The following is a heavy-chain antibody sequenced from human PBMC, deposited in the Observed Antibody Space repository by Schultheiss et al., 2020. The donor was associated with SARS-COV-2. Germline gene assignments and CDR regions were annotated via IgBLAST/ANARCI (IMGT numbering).Heavy chain of an antibody. V-gene: IGHV3-23*01. D-gene: IGHD5-12*01. CDR2: INSDDNT. CDR3: ARETIEQWLILRYGMDV. CDR1: GFTFSSYA. J-gene: IGHJ6*02. Sequence: GGSLRLSCAASGFTFSSYAMSWVRQAPGKGLEWVSMINSDDNTYYADSVKGRFTISRDISENTVYLQMTSLRTADTAVYYCARETIEQWLILRYGMDVWGQGTTVTVSS.